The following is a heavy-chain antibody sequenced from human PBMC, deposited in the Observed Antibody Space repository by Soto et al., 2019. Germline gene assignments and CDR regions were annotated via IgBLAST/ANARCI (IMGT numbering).Heavy chain of an antibody. Sequence: EVQLEESGGGLVQPGGSLRLSCVASGFTFSNSWMHWVRQTPGKGLVWVSRINSDASVTNYADSVRGRFTISRDNAKNTVYLQMNRLRAGDTAVYYWGRYNGNSGTGDYLGQGTLVTVSS. CDR2: INSDASVT. CDR1: GFTFSNSW. V-gene: IGHV3-74*01. J-gene: IGHJ4*02. D-gene: IGHD1-26*01. CDR3: GRYNGNSGTGDY.